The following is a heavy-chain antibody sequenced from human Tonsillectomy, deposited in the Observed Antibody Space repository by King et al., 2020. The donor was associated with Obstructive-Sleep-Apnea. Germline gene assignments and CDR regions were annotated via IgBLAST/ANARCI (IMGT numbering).Heavy chain of an antibody. CDR2: INHSGSN. CDR3: ARGSGATAVNWFDP. D-gene: IGHD6-13*01. V-gene: IGHV4-34*01. J-gene: IGHJ5*02. Sequence: VQLQQWGAGLLKPSETLSLTCGVFGGSFTDYYWSWIRQPPVKGLEWIGEINHSGSNNYHPSLKSRVTISVDTSKNQFSLKLSSVTAADTAVYYCARGSGATAVNWFDPWGQGTLVTVSS. CDR1: GGSFTDYY.